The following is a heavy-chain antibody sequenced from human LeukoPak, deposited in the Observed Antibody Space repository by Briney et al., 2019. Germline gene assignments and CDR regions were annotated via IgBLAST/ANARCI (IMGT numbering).Heavy chain of an antibody. CDR1: GFTFSSYS. J-gene: IGHJ4*02. CDR2: ISSTSSVI. D-gene: IGHD1-26*01. CDR3: ATFLLVGTTPLDY. V-gene: IGHV3-48*04. Sequence: GGSLRLSCAASGFTFSSYSMNWVRQAPGKGLEWISYISSTSSVIYYADSVKGRFTISRDNAKNSLYLQMSSLRAEDTAVYYCATFLLVGTTPLDYWGQGALVTVSS.